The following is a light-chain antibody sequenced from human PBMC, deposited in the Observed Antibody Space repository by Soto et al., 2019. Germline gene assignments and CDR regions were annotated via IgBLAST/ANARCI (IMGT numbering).Light chain of an antibody. Sequence: QSALTQPASVSGSPGQSITISCTGTTSVVGGYNYVSWYQQHPGKAPKLMVYDVNKRPSGVSNRFSGSKSGNTASLTISGLQAEDEADYYCSSYTSTTPYVFGTGTKVTVL. J-gene: IGLJ1*01. V-gene: IGLV2-14*01. CDR1: TSVVGGYNY. CDR3: SSYTSTTPYV. CDR2: DVN.